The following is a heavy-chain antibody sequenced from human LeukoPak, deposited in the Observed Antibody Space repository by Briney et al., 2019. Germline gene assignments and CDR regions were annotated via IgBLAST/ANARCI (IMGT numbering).Heavy chain of an antibody. Sequence: GGSLRLSCAASGFTFSSYAMHWVRQAPGKGLEWVAVISYDGSNKYYADSVKGRFTISRDNSKNTLYLQMNSLRAEDTAVYYCARESYYYDSSGYYSRKPFDYWGQGTLVTVSS. J-gene: IGHJ4*02. V-gene: IGHV3-30*04. CDR3: ARESYYYDSSGYYSRKPFDY. CDR2: ISYDGSNK. CDR1: GFTFSSYA. D-gene: IGHD3-22*01.